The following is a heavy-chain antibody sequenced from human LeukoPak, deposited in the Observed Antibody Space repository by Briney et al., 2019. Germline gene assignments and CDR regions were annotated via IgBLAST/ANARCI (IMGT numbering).Heavy chain of an antibody. CDR1: GGSFSGYY. CDR3: ARDESHYYDSSGRPRARDGMDV. J-gene: IGHJ6*02. CDR2: ISHSGST. V-gene: IGHV4-34*01. D-gene: IGHD3-22*01. Sequence: SETLSLTCAVYGGSFSGYYWSWIRQPPGMGLEWIGEISHSGSTNYNPSLKSRVTISVDTSKNQFSLKLSSVTAADTAVYYCARDESHYYDSSGRPRARDGMDVWGQGTTVTVSS.